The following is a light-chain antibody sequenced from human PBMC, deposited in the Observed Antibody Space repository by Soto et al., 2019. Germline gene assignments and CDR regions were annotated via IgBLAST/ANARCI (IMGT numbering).Light chain of an antibody. CDR2: AAS. J-gene: IGKJ1*01. CDR1: QGINNY. CDR3: QKYNSAPQT. V-gene: IGKV1-27*01. Sequence: DIQMTHSPSSLSASVGDRVIITCRASQGINNYLAWYQQKPGKVPKLLINAASTLQSGVPSRISGSGSGTDFTLTISSLQPEDVATYYCQKYNSAPQTFGQGTKVEIK.